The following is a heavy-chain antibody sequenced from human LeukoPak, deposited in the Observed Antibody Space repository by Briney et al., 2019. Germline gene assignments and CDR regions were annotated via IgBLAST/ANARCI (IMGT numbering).Heavy chain of an antibody. J-gene: IGHJ4*02. CDR2: ISGSGGST. D-gene: IGHD1-26*01. CDR1: GFTFSSYA. CDR3: AKDPASILGATCYFDY. V-gene: IGHV3-23*01. Sequence: GGSLRLSCAASGFTFSSYAMSWVRQAPGKGLEWVSAISGSGGSTYYADSVKGRFTISRDNSKNTLYLQMNSLRAEDTAVYYCAKDPASILGATCYFDYWGQGTLVTVSS.